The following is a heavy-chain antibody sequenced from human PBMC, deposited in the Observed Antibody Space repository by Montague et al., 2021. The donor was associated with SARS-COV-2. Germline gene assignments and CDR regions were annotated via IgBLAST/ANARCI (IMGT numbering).Heavy chain of an antibody. CDR3: ARTYTYYDFWSGYPWDYYMDV. CDR2: INHSGST. D-gene: IGHD3-3*01. CDR1: GGSFSGYY. J-gene: IGHJ6*03. Sequence: SETLSLTGAVYGGSFSGYYWSWIRQPPGKGLEWIGEINHSGSTNXNPSLKSRVTISVDTSKNQFSLKLSSVTAADTAVYYCARTYTYYDFWSGYPWDYYMDVWGKGTTVTVSS. V-gene: IGHV4-34*01.